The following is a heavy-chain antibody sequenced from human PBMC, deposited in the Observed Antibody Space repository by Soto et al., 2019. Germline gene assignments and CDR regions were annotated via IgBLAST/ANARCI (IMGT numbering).Heavy chain of an antibody. J-gene: IGHJ4*02. Sequence: PGGSLRLSCAASGFTFSSYTMNWVRQAPGRGLEWVSYISGTSTTIYYADSVKGRFTISRDNAKNSLFLQTNSLRDEDTALYYCARGRSGSYHSPFDYWGLG. CDR1: GFTFSSYT. CDR2: ISGTSTTI. V-gene: IGHV3-48*02. CDR3: ARGRSGSYHSPFDY. D-gene: IGHD1-26*01.